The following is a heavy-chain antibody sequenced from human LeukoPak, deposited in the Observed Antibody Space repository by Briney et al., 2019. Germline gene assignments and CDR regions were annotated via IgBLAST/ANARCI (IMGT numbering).Heavy chain of an antibody. CDR1: GFTFSSYA. J-gene: IGHJ4*02. CDR3: AKYFRADSGNYYRSFDY. CDR2: IKEDGSEK. V-gene: IGHV3-7*05. D-gene: IGHD1-26*01. Sequence: GGSLRLSCASSGFTFSSYAMSWVRQAPGKGLEWVANIKEDGSEKNYVDSVKGRFTISRDNAKNSLYLQMNSLRAEDTAVYYYAKYFRADSGNYYRSFDYWGQGTLVTVSS.